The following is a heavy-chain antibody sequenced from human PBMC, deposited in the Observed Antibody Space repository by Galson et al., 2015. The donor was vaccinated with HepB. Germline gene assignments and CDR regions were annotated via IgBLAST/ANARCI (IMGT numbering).Heavy chain of an antibody. CDR3: ARGYCSSTSCNGWTTGFYGMDV. V-gene: IGHV1-46*01. CDR2: INPSGGST. CDR1: GYTFTSYY. J-gene: IGHJ6*02. D-gene: IGHD2-2*01. Sequence: SVKVSCKASGYTFTSYYMHWVRQAPGQGLEWMGIINPSGGSTSYAQKFQGRVTMTRDTSTSTVYMELSSLRSEDTAVYYCARGYCSSTSCNGWTTGFYGMDVWGQGTTVTVSS.